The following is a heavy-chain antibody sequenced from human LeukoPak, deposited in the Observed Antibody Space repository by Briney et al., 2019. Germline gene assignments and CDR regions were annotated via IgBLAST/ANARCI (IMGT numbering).Heavy chain of an antibody. Sequence: SETLSLTCTVSGGSISSGDYYWSWIRQHPGKGLEWIGNIYYSGSTYYNPSLKSRVTISVDTSKSQFSLKLSSVTAADTAVYYCAREGYDSSYYYYLDYWGQGTLVTVS. D-gene: IGHD3-22*01. CDR1: GGSISSGDYY. J-gene: IGHJ4*02. V-gene: IGHV4-31*03. CDR2: IYYSGST. CDR3: AREGYDSSYYYYLDY.